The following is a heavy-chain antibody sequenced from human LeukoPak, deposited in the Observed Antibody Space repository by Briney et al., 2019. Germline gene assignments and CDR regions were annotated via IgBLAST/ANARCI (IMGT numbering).Heavy chain of an antibody. CDR3: ASSGYSYGFDY. V-gene: IGHV3-53*01. CDR2: IYSGGST. CDR1: GLTVSSNY. Sequence: QTGGSLRLSCAASGLTVSSNYMSWVRQAPGKGLEWVSVIYSGGSTYYADSVKGRFTISRDNSKNTLYLQMNSLRAEDTAVYYCASSGYSYGFDYWGQGTLVTVSS. D-gene: IGHD5-18*01. J-gene: IGHJ4*02.